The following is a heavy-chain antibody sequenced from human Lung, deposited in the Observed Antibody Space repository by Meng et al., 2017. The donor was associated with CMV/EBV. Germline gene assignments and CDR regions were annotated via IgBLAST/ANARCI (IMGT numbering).Heavy chain of an antibody. V-gene: IGHV4-34*01. Sequence: LSLTCAVYGGSFSTYYGSWIRQPPGKGLEWIGEINHSGSTNYNPSLKSRVTISVDTSKNQFSLKLRSVTAADTAVYYCARGYGPEGYWGQGTLVTVSS. J-gene: IGHJ4*02. CDR2: INHSGST. D-gene: IGHD3-10*01. CDR1: GGSFSTYY. CDR3: ARGYGPEGY.